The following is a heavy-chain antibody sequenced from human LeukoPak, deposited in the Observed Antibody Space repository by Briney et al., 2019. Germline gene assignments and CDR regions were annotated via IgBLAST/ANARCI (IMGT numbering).Heavy chain of an antibody. V-gene: IGHV3-48*01. J-gene: IGHJ4*02. CDR1: GFTFSSYS. CDR2: ISSSSSTI. Sequence: TGGSLRLSCAASGFTFSSYSMNWVRQAPGKGLEWVSYISSSSSTICYADSVKGRFTISRDNAKNSLYLQMNSLRAEDTAVYYCARYSGSYLWTPPSYFDYWGQGTLVTVSS. CDR3: ARYSGSYLWTPPSYFDY. D-gene: IGHD1-26*01.